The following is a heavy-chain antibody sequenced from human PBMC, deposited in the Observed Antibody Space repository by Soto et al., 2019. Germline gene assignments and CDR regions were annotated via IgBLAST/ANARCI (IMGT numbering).Heavy chain of an antibody. J-gene: IGHJ6*02. Sequence: QVQLVQSGAEVKKPGSSVKVSCKASGGTFSSYAISCVRQAPGQGLEWMGGIIPIFGTANYAQKFQGSVTITTDKSTSTAYMELSSLRSEDTAVYYCTHYDFVWGSYRHLPGGMDVWGQGTTVTVSS. CDR2: IIPIFGTA. CDR3: THYDFVWGSYRHLPGGMDV. D-gene: IGHD3-16*02. CDR1: GGTFSSYA. V-gene: IGHV1-69*06.